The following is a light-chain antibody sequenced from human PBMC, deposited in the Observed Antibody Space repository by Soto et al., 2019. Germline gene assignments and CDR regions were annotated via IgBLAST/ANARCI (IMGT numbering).Light chain of an antibody. CDR3: QQYGSSPYT. CDR1: QSVSNSY. CDR2: AAS. J-gene: IGKJ2*01. Sequence: EIVLTQSPCTLSLSPGERANLSCRASQSVSNSYLAWHQQKPGQAPRLLIYAASSRATGIPDRFSGSGSGTDITLTISRLEPEDFAVYYCQQYGSSPYTFGQGTKLEIK. V-gene: IGKV3-20*01.